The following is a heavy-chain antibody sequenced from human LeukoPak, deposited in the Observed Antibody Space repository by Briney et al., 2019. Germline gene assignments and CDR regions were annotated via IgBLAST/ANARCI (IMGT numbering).Heavy chain of an antibody. D-gene: IGHD3-16*01. CDR1: GYTFTSYG. V-gene: IGHV1-18*01. CDR2: ISAYNGNT. Sequence: ASVTVSCKASGYTFTSYGISWVRQAPGQGLEWMGWISAYNGNTNYAQKLQGRVTMTTDTSTSTAYMELRSLRSDDTAVYYCARADYANDWFDPWGQGTLVTVSS. CDR3: ARADYANDWFDP. J-gene: IGHJ5*02.